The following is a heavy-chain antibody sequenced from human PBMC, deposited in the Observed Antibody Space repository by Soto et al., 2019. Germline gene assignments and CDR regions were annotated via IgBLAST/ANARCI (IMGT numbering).Heavy chain of an antibody. J-gene: IGHJ4*02. CDR1: GGSTSSSSYY. D-gene: IGHD3-3*01. CDR3: AGYDFWSGYYVPFDY. Sequence: SETLSLTCTVSGGSTSSSSYYWGWIRQPPGKGLEWIGSIYYSGSTYYNPSLKSRVTISVDTSKNQFSLKLSSVTAADTAVYYCAGYDFWSGYYVPFDYWGQGTLVTVSS. V-gene: IGHV4-39*01. CDR2: IYYSGST.